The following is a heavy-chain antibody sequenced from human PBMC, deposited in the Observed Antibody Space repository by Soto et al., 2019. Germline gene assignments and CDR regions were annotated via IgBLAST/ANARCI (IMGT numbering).Heavy chain of an antibody. D-gene: IGHD4-17*01. V-gene: IGHV4-4*02. CDR1: SGSISSSNW. CDR3: ARLKTTVTTYVFDY. J-gene: IGHJ4*02. Sequence: PSETLSLTCAVSSGSISSSNWWSWVRQPPGKGLEWIGEIYHSGSTNYNPSLKSRVTISVDKSKNQFSLKLSSVTAADTAVYYCARLKTTVTTYVFDYWGQGTLVTAPQ. CDR2: IYHSGST.